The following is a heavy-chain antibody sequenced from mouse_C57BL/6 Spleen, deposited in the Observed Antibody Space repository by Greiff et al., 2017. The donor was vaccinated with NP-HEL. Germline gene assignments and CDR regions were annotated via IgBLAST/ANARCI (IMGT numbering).Heavy chain of an antibody. Sequence: QVQLQQSGAELVRPGTSVKMSCKASGYTFTNYWIGWAKQRPGHGLEWIGDIYPGGGYTNYNEKFKGKATLTADKSSSTAYMQFSSLTSEDSAIYYCARGGFSITTVSYWYFDVWGTGTTVTVSS. CDR2: IYPGGGYT. CDR1: GYTFTNYW. V-gene: IGHV1-63*01. J-gene: IGHJ1*03. D-gene: IGHD1-1*01. CDR3: ARGGFSITTVSYWYFDV.